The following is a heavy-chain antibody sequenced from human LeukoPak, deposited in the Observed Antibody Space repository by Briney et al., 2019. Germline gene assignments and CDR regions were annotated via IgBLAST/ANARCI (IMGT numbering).Heavy chain of an antibody. CDR3: ARTSPIGKYYFDY. CDR1: GFTFSSYA. Sequence: GGSLRLSCAASGFTFSSYAMHWVRQAPGKGLEWVAVISYDGSNKYYADSVKGRFTISRDNSKNTLYLQMNSLRAEDTAVYYCARTSPIGKYYFDYWGQRTLVTVSS. CDR2: ISYDGSNK. J-gene: IGHJ4*02. D-gene: IGHD1-26*01. V-gene: IGHV3-30*04.